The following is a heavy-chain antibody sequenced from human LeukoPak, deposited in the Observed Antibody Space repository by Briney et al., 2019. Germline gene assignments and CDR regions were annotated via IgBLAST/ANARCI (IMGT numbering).Heavy chain of an antibody. CDR3: AKGVISGYDFVDY. Sequence: GGSLRLSCAASGFTFSSYGMHWVRQAPGKGLEWVAFIRYDGSNKYYADSVKGRFTISRDNSKNTLYLQMNSLRAEGTAVYYCAKGVISGYDFVDYWGQGTLVTVSS. V-gene: IGHV3-30*02. CDR1: GFTFSSYG. D-gene: IGHD5-12*01. J-gene: IGHJ4*02. CDR2: IRYDGSNK.